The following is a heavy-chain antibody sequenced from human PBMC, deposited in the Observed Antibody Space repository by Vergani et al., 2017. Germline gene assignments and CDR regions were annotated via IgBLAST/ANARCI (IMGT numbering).Heavy chain of an antibody. CDR1: GFTLSNSD. D-gene: IGHD3-10*01. CDR2: IQFDGSNQ. Sequence: QVQLVESGGGVVQRGGSLRLSCATSGFTLSNSDMQWNRQGPGKGLEFVAFIQFDGSNQYYADSVKGRFTLSRDFSKNTLFLQMNSLRTDDTATYYCAKHFRSWGIDYWGQGTQVTVSS. J-gene: IGHJ4*02. V-gene: IGHV3-30*02. CDR3: AKHFRSWGIDY.